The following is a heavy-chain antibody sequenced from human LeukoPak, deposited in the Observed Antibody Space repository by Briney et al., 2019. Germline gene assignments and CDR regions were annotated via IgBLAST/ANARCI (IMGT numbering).Heavy chain of an antibody. V-gene: IGHV4-61*02. CDR1: GDSISSGSSY. D-gene: IGHD4-17*01. J-gene: IGHJ5*01. CDR2: FYTTGST. Sequence: PSETLSLTCTVSGDSISSGSSYWSWIRQPAGKGLEWIGRFYTTGSTNYNPSLKSRVTMSVDTSKNQFSLKLSSVTAADTAVYYCARAFLPESTVTTRYNWFDPWGQGTLVTVSS. CDR3: ARAFLPESTVTTRYNWFDP.